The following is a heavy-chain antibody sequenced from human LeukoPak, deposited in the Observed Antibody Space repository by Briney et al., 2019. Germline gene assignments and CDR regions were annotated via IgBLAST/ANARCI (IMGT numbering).Heavy chain of an antibody. D-gene: IGHD3-22*01. J-gene: IGHJ4*02. V-gene: IGHV1-18*01. CDR3: ARDWGYDSSGYYVDY. CDR1: GYTLTSYG. CDR2: ISAYNGNT. Sequence: ASVKVSCKASGYTLTSYGISWVRQAPGQWLEWMGWISAYNGNTNYAQKLQGRVTMTTDTSTSTAYMELRSLRSDDTAVYYCARDWGYDSSGYYVDYWGQGTLVTVSS.